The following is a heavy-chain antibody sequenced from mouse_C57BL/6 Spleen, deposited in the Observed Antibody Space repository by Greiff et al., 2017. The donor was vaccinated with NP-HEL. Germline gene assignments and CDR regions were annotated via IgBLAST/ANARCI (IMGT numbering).Heavy chain of an antibody. J-gene: IGHJ1*03. CDR2: ISYDGSN. CDR3: ARDPGYYGSSYGWYFDV. Sequence: EVHLVESGPGLVKPSQSLSLTCSVTGYSITSGYYWNWIRQFPGNKLEWMGYISYDGSNNYNPSLKNRISITRDTSKNQFFLKLNSVTTEDTATYYCARDPGYYGSSYGWYFDVWGTGTTVTVSS. V-gene: IGHV3-6*01. D-gene: IGHD1-1*01. CDR1: GYSITSGYY.